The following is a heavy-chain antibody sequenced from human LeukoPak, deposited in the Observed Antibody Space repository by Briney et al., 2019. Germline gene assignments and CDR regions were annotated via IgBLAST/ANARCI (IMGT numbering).Heavy chain of an antibody. Sequence: GGSLRLSCAASGLTFTTYYMSWVRQAPGKGVEWVANINQDGSGKYYVDFVKGRFTISRDNAKKSLYLQMNSLRVEDTAVYYCARDGDGEKFPFDHWGQGTLVTVSS. V-gene: IGHV3-7*01. CDR1: GLTFTTYY. D-gene: IGHD2-21*01. J-gene: IGHJ4*02. CDR2: INQDGSGK. CDR3: ARDGDGEKFPFDH.